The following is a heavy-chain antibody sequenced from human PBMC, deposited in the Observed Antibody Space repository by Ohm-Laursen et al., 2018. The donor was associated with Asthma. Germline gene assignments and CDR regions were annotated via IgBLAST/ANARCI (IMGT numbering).Heavy chain of an antibody. Sequence: SVKVSCRSLGGTLGTSVIGWVRQAPGQGLEWVGEINSVFGTSTYAQKFHDRFTITADESTSTVYMTLSSLTSEDTAVYYCARKAGSCITSNCYSLDFWGQGTLVTVSS. J-gene: IGHJ4*02. V-gene: IGHV1-69*13. CDR3: ARKAGSCITSNCYSLDF. D-gene: IGHD2-15*01. CDR1: GGTLGTSV. CDR2: INSVFGTS.